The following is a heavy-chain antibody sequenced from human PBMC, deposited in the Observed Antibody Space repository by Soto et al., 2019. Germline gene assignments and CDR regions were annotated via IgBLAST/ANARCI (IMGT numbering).Heavy chain of an antibody. CDR2: ISAYNGNT. CDR1: GYTFTSYG. V-gene: IGHV1-18*01. J-gene: IGHJ4*02. D-gene: IGHD2-2*01. CDR3: ARRSYSTKIGQSSTSCFDY. Sequence: ASVKVSCKASGYTFTSYGISWVRQAPGQGLEWMGWISAYNGNTNYAQKLQGRVTMTTDTSTSTAYMELRSLRSDDTAVYYCARRSYSTKIGQSSTSCFDYWGQGTLVTVSS.